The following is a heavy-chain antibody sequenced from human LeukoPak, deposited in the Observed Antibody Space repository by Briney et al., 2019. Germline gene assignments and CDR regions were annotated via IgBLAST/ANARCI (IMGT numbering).Heavy chain of an antibody. CDR1: GYTFTSYG. CDR2: ISAYNGNT. CDR3: ARRLGYCSDGSCYSLNY. D-gene: IGHD2-15*01. V-gene: IGHV1-18*01. J-gene: IGHJ4*02. Sequence: GASVKVSCKASGYTFTSYGISWVRQAPGQGLEWMGWISAYNGNTNYAQKLQGRVTMTTDKSTSTAYMELSSLRSEDTAVYYCARRLGYCSDGSCYSLNYWGQGTLVTVSS.